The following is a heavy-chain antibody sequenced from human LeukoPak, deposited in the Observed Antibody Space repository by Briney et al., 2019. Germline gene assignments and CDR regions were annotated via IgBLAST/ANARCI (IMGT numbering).Heavy chain of an antibody. Sequence: PGGSLRLSCAASGFTFSSYAMHWVRQAPGKGLEWVAVISYDGSNKYYADSVKGRFTISRDNSKNTLYLRMNSLRAEDTAVYYCARGGYYYDSSGYYSFDYWGQGTLVTVSS. CDR1: GFTFSSYA. J-gene: IGHJ4*02. CDR3: ARGGYYYDSSGYYSFDY. D-gene: IGHD3-22*01. V-gene: IGHV3-30-3*01. CDR2: ISYDGSNK.